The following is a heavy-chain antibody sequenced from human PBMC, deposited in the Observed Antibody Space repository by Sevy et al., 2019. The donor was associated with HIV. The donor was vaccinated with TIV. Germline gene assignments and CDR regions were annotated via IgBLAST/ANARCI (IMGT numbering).Heavy chain of an antibody. J-gene: IGHJ4*02. V-gene: IGHV3-23*01. CDR1: GFTFSNFA. CDR2: ISGTGDYK. D-gene: IGHD5-18*01. CDR3: AKKMGGGSGMAFLFDY. Sequence: GGSLRLSCAASGFTFSNFAMGWVRQAPGKGLDWISVISGTGDYKYYADSVKGRFTISRDNSKNTCSLQLNSLRAEDTAIFYCAKKMGGGSGMAFLFDYWGQGTLVTVSS.